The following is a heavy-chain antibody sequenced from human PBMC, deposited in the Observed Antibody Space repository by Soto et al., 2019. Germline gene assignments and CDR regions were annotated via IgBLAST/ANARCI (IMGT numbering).Heavy chain of an antibody. CDR3: AKSPGLQYFDWLLSDPYYFDY. Sequence: GGSLRLSCAASGFTFSSYAMSWVRQAPGKGLEWVSAISGSGGSTYYADSVKGRFTISRDNSKNTLYLQMNSLRAEDTAVYYCAKSPGLQYFDWLLSDPYYFDYWGQGTLVTV. CDR1: GFTFSSYA. J-gene: IGHJ4*02. CDR2: ISGSGGST. V-gene: IGHV3-23*01. D-gene: IGHD3-9*01.